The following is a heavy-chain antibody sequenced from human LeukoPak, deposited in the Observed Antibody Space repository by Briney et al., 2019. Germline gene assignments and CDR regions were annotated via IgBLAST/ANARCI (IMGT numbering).Heavy chain of an antibody. Sequence: ASVKVSFKASGYTFTGYYMHWVRQAPGQGREGMGWINPNSGGTNYAQKFQGRVTMTRDTSISTAYMELSRLRSDDTAVYYCARDRVLAAWGLNWFDPWGQGTLVTVSS. J-gene: IGHJ5*02. CDR3: ARDRVLAAWGLNWFDP. V-gene: IGHV1-2*02. CDR2: INPNSGGT. D-gene: IGHD3-3*01. CDR1: GYTFTGYY.